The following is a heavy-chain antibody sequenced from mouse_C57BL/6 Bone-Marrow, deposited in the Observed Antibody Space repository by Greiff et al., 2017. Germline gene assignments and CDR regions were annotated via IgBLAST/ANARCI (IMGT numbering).Heavy chain of an antibody. Sequence: EVQLQQSGAELVRPGASVKLSCTASGFNIKDDYMHWVKQRPEQGLEWIGWIDPENGDTEYASKFQGKATITADTSSNTAYLQLSSLTSEDTAVYYCTTYGLLRGESYYYAMDYWGQGTSVTVSS. J-gene: IGHJ4*01. CDR1: GFNIKDDY. CDR3: TTYGLLRGESYYYAMDY. V-gene: IGHV14-4*01. D-gene: IGHD2-3*01. CDR2: IDPENGDT.